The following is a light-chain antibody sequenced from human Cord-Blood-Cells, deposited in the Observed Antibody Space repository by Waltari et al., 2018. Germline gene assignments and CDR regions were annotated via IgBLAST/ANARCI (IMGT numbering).Light chain of an antibody. Sequence: AIRITQSPSSLSASTGDRVTTTCRASQGISSYLACYQQKPGKAPKLLIYAASTLQSGVPSRFSGSGSGTDFTLTISCLQSEDFATYYCQQYYSYPQTFGQGTKVEIK. CDR1: QGISSY. CDR2: AAS. J-gene: IGKJ1*01. CDR3: QQYYSYPQT. V-gene: IGKV1-8*01.